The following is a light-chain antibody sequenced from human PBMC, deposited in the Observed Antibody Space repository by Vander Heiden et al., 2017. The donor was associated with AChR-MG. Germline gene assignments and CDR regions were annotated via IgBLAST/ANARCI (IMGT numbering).Light chain of an antibody. CDR3: QQENSYAIT. J-gene: IGKJ5*01. CDR1: QSISSW. CDR2: KAS. V-gene: IGKV1-5*03. Sequence: DIQMTQSPSTLSASVGDRVTITCRASQSISSWLAWYQQKPGKAPKLLIYKASSLESGVPSRFSGSGSGTEFTLTISSLHPDDFATYYCQQENSYAITFGQWTRLEIK.